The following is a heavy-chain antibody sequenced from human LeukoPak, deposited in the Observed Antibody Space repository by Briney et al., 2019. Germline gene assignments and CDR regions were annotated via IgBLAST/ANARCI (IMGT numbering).Heavy chain of an antibody. CDR2: ISGSGGSI. J-gene: IGHJ4*02. Sequence: PGGSLRLSCAASRFTFSSYAMNWVRQAPGKGLEWVSAISGSGGSIYYTDSVKGRLTISRDNSKNTLFLQMNSLRAEDTAVYYCAKVWRSYSTGYFDYWGPGTLVTVTS. D-gene: IGHD1-26*01. CDR3: AKVWRSYSTGYFDY. V-gene: IGHV3-23*01. CDR1: RFTFSSYA.